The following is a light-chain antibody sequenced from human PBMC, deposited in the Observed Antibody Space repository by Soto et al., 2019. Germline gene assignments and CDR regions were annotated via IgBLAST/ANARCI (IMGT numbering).Light chain of an antibody. CDR3: VAWDDSLNGLV. CDR2: SNN. Sequence: QLVLTQPPSASGTPGQRVTISCSGSSSNIGSNTVNWYQQLPGTAPKLLIYSNNQRPSGVPDRFSGSKSGTSASLAISGLQSEDEADYYCVAWDDSLNGLVFGGGTKVTVL. CDR1: SSNIGSNT. J-gene: IGLJ3*02. V-gene: IGLV1-44*01.